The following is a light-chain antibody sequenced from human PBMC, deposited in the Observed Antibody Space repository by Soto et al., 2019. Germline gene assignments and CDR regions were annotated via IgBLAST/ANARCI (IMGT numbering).Light chain of an antibody. CDR1: GSTIGAGYD. J-gene: IGLJ2*01. V-gene: IGLV1-40*01. CDR3: QSYDSTLSVV. Sequence: QSVLTQPPSVSGAPGQRVTISCTGSGSTIGAGYDVHWYQQLPETVPKLLIYNNNNRPSGVPDRFSGSKSGTSASLAISGLQAEDEADYYCQSYDSTLSVVFGGGTKLTVL. CDR2: NNN.